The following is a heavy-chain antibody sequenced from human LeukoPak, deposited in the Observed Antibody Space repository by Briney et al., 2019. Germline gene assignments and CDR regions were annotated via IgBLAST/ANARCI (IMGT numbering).Heavy chain of an antibody. Sequence: GGSLRLSCAASGFTFSSYSMNWVRQAPGKGLEWISYISSGSSAIYYADSVKGRFTISRDNAKNSLYLRTNSLRAEDTAVYYCAAQSGSGSNYPDYWGQGTLVTVSS. CDR2: ISSGSSAI. V-gene: IGHV3-48*01. CDR1: GFTFSSYS. CDR3: AAQSGSGSNYPDY. J-gene: IGHJ4*02. D-gene: IGHD3-10*01.